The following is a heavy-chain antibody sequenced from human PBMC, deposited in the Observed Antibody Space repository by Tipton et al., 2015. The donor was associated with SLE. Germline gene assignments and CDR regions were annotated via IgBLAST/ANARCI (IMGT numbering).Heavy chain of an antibody. CDR2: INHSGST. Sequence: TLSLTCAVYGGSFSGYYWSWIRQPPGKGLEWIGEINHSGSTNYNPSLKSRVTISVDTSKNQFSLKLSSVTAADTAVYYCARGGHSSSSNYFDYWGQGTLVTVSS. CDR3: ARGGHSSSSNYFDY. V-gene: IGHV4-34*01. CDR1: GGSFSGYY. J-gene: IGHJ4*02. D-gene: IGHD6-6*01.